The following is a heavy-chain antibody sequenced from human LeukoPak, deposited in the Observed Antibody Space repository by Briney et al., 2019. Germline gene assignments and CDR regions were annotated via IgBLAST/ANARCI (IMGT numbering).Heavy chain of an antibody. CDR3: AREAPRTESPDY. V-gene: IGHV3-21*06. D-gene: IGHD1-14*01. J-gene: IGHJ4*01. Sequence: PGGSLRLSCAASGFTFSTYSMTWVRQAPGKGLEWVSSISFSEYYKFYAESVEARFTISRDNARDTLYLHMKDLRAEDTAVYYCAREAPRTESPDYWGPGTLVIVSS. CDR2: ISFSEYYK. CDR1: GFTFSTYS.